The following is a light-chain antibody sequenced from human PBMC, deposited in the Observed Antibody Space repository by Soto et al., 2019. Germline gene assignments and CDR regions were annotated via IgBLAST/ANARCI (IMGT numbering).Light chain of an antibody. CDR3: QQSYSTSIT. Sequence: DIQMTQSPSSLSASVGDRVTLTWRASQSISSYLNWYQQKPGKAPKLLIYAASSLQSGVPSRFSGSGSGTDFTLTISSLQPEDFATYYCQQSYSTSITFGQGTRLEIK. CDR2: AAS. J-gene: IGKJ5*01. CDR1: QSISSY. V-gene: IGKV1-39*01.